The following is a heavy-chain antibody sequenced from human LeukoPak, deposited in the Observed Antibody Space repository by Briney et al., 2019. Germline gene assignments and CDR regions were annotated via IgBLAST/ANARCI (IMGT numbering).Heavy chain of an antibody. CDR1: GYTLTELF. CDR3: TSRVGYCSSTSCPRFPRFDY. Sequence: ASVKVSCKVSGYTLTELFMHWVRQAPGKGLEWMGGFDPEDGETIYAQKFQGRVTMTEDTSTDTAYMELSSLRSEDTAVYYCTSRVGYCSSTSCPRFPRFDYWGQGTLVTVSS. V-gene: IGHV1-24*01. D-gene: IGHD2-2*01. CDR2: FDPEDGET. J-gene: IGHJ4*02.